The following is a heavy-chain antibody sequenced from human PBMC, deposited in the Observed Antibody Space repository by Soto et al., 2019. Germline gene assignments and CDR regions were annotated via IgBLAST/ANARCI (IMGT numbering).Heavy chain of an antibody. CDR3: AKEGYSYGAVDY. J-gene: IGHJ4*02. CDR2: ISPYNGNT. Sequence: QVQLVQSGAEVKKPGASVKVSCKASGYTFTSYGISWVRQVPGQGLEWMGWISPYNGNTNYAQKVQGRVTMTTDTSTNTAYMQLRSLRSDDTAVYYCAKEGYSYGAVDYWGQGTLVTVST. CDR1: GYTFTSYG. V-gene: IGHV1-18*04. D-gene: IGHD5-12*01.